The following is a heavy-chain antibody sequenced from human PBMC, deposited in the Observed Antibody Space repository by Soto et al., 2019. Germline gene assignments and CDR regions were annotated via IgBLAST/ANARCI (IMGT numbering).Heavy chain of an antibody. J-gene: IGHJ4*02. CDR3: TRIGYSSSSLGIDY. CDR1: GFPFSSYW. Sequence: EVQLVESGGGLVQPGGSLRLSCAASGFPFSSYWMHWVRQVPGKGLVWVSRINKDGSITTYADSVRGRFTVSRDNAKNTLYLQMNILRVEDTAIYYCTRIGYSSSSLGIDYWGQGALVTVSS. CDR2: INKDGSIT. D-gene: IGHD6-6*01. V-gene: IGHV3-74*01.